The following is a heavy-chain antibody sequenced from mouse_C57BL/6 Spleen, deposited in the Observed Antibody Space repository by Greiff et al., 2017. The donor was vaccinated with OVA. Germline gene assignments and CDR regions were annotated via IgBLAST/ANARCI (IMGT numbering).Heavy chain of an antibody. Sequence: EVKVVESGGGLVQPGGSLKLSCAASGFTFSDYYMYWVRQTPEKRLEWVAYISNGGGSTYYPDTVKGRFTISRDNAKNTLYLQMSRLKSEDTAMYYCARQSNLLFDYWGQGTTLTVSS. CDR2: ISNGGGST. CDR3: ARQSNLLFDY. CDR1: GFTFSDYY. J-gene: IGHJ2*01. D-gene: IGHD2-5*01. V-gene: IGHV5-12*01.